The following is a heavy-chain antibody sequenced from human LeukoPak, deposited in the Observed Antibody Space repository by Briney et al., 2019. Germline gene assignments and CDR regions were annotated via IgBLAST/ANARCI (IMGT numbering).Heavy chain of an antibody. V-gene: IGHV3-7*05. CDR3: ARERRGSY. Sequence: GGSLRLSCAASGFTFSDYYMTWIRQAPGKGLEWVANIKEDGSEKYYVDSVKGRFAISRDNAKKTLYLQMNSLRAEDTAVYYCARERRGSYWGQGTLVTVSS. CDR2: IKEDGSEK. CDR1: GFTFSDYY. D-gene: IGHD1-26*01. J-gene: IGHJ4*02.